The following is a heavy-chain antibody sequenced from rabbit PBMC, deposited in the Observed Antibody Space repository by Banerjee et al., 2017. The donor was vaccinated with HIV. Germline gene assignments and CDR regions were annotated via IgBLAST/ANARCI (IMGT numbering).Heavy chain of an antibody. CDR2: IHGGSKDNI. CDR1: GLDFSGDSY. V-gene: IGHV1S40*01. D-gene: IGHD7-1*01. CDR3: ARFYAGYGDFGYAAM. J-gene: IGHJ4*01. Sequence: QSLEESGGGLVKPGASLTLTCKASGLDFSGDSYDSYMCCVRQAPGKGLEWIACIHGGSKDNIYYASWAKGRFTISKTSSTTVTLQMTSLTVADTATYFCARFYAGYGDFGYAAMWGPGTLVTVS.